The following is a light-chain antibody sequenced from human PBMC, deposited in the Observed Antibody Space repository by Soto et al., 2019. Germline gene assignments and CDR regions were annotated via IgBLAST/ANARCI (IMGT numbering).Light chain of an antibody. CDR3: QHRSDWLSLT. V-gene: IGKV3-11*01. J-gene: IGKJ4*01. CDR2: DAS. CDR1: QSVSSY. Sequence: EIVLTQSPATLSLSPGERATLSCRASQSVSSYLAWYQQKPGQAPRLLIYDASNRSTGIPARFSGSGSGTYFTLTISGLEPEDFSVYYRQHRSDWLSLTFGGGTKVEIK.